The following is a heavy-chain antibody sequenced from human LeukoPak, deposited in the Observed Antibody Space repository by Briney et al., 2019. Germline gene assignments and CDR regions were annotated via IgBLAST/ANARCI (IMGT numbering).Heavy chain of an antibody. D-gene: IGHD6-19*01. CDR1: GFTFSSYE. CDR2: ITRTGDRI. CDR3: ARGSSGWYGIDY. V-gene: IGHV3-48*03. J-gene: IGHJ4*02. Sequence: GGSLRLSCAASGFTFSSYEMNWVRQAPGKGLEWIAYITRTGDRIQYADSVKGRFTISRDNAKNALYLQMNSLRAEDTAVYYCARGSSGWYGIDYWGQGALVSVSS.